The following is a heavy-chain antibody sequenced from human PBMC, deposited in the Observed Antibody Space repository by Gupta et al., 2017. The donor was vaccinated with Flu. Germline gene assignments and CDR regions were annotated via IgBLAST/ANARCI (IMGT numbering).Heavy chain of an antibody. Sequence: IGYIYNSGSTYYNPSLKSRATISVDTSENQFSLRLSSVTAADTAVYFCAREGETYHYDSSGSKKSWPGAFDIWGQGTMVTVSS. J-gene: IGHJ3*02. CDR2: IYNSGST. CDR3: AREGETYHYDSSGSKKSWPGAFDI. V-gene: IGHV4-31*02. D-gene: IGHD3-22*01.